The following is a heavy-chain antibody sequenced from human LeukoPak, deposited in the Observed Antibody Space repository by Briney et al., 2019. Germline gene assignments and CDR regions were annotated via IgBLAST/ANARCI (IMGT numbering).Heavy chain of an antibody. CDR3: ARDQMELSDY. D-gene: IGHD1-1*01. Sequence: SETLSLTCTVSGGSISSSSYYWGWIRQPPGKGLEWIGSMYYSGSTYYNPSLKSRVTMSVDTCKNQFSLKVSSVTAADTAVYYCARDQMELSDYWGEGTLVTVSS. CDR1: GGSISSSSYY. V-gene: IGHV4-39*07. CDR2: MYYSGST. J-gene: IGHJ4*02.